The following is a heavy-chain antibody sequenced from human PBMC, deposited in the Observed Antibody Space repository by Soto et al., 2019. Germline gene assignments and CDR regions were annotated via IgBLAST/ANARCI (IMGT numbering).Heavy chain of an antibody. V-gene: IGHV3-33*08. CDR1: GFTFSDYV. CDR3: ARDQGGQSGNFIFDT. D-gene: IGHD3-16*01. CDR2: MWYHGRDL. J-gene: IGHJ4*02. Sequence: QVRLVESGGGVVQPGTSLRLSCAASGFTFSDYVMHWVRQAPGKGLDWVAVMWYHGRDLFYADSVKGRFTISSDNSKNTLYLQMNSLRAEDTAVYYCARDQGGQSGNFIFDTWGQGTLVTVSS.